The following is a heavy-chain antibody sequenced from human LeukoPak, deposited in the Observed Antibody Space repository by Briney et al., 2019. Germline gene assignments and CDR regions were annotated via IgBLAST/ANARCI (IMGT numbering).Heavy chain of an antibody. CDR1: GFTLRSYW. CDR2: INSDGSST. J-gene: IGHJ6*02. Sequence: GGSLRLSCAASGFTLRSYWMHWVRQAPGKGLVWVSRINSDGSSTSYADSVKGRFTISRDNAKNTLYLKMNSLRAEDTAVYYCARDRYGSGSYYNSGYGMDVWGQGTTVTVSS. D-gene: IGHD3-10*01. V-gene: IGHV3-74*01. CDR3: ARDRYGSGSYYNSGYGMDV.